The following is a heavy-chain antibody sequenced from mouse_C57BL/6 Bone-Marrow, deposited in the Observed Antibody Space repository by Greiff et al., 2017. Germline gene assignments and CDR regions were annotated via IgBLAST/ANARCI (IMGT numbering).Heavy chain of an antibody. D-gene: IGHD2-1*01. Sequence: EVQLVESEGGLVQPGSSMKLSCTASGFTFSDYYMAWVRQVPEKGLEWVANINYDGSSTYYLDSLKSRFIISRDNAKNILYLQMSSLKSEDTATYYCARGGGLLWRNWYFDVWGTGTTVTVSS. V-gene: IGHV5-16*01. CDR3: ARGGGLLWRNWYFDV. CDR2: INYDGSST. J-gene: IGHJ1*03. CDR1: GFTFSDYY.